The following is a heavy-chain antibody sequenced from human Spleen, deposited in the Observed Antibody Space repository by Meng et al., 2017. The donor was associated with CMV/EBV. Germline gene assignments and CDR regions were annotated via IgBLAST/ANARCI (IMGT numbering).Heavy chain of an antibody. CDR3: ARAPCSSTSCSPYYFDY. V-gene: IGHV4-34*01. Sequence: SETLSLTCAVYGVSFSDYYWSWIRQPPGKGLEWIGEINHSGNTKCNPSLESRVTISVDTSKNQFSLKLSSVTAADTAVYYCARAPCSSTSCSPYYFDYWGQGTLVTVSS. D-gene: IGHD2-2*01. J-gene: IGHJ4*02. CDR2: INHSGNT. CDR1: GVSFSDYY.